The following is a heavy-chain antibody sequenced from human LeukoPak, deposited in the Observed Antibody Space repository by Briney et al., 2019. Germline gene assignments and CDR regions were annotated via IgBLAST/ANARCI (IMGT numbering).Heavy chain of an antibody. J-gene: IGHJ5*02. V-gene: IGHV3-21*01. CDR3: ARDAGGRTQREGWFDP. Sequence: GGSLRLSCAASGFTFSSYSLNWVRQAPGKGLEWVSSISSGGMWIYYADSLKGRFTISRDNAKNSLYLQMKSLRVEDTAVYYCARDAGGRTQREGWFDPWGQGTLVTVSS. CDR2: ISSGGMWI. CDR1: GFTFSSYS. D-gene: IGHD1-26*01.